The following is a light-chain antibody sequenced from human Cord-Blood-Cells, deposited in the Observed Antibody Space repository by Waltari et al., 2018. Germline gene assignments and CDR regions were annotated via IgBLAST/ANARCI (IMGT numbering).Light chain of an antibody. Sequence: DIVMNKSPDSLAVSLGERATIHCKSSQSVLYSSNNKNYLAWYQQKPGQPPKLLIYWASTRESGVPDRFSGSGSGTDFTLTISSLQAEDVAVYYCQQYYSTPITFGQGTRLEIK. CDR2: WAS. CDR1: QSVLYSSNNKNY. J-gene: IGKJ5*01. CDR3: QQYYSTPIT. V-gene: IGKV4-1*01.